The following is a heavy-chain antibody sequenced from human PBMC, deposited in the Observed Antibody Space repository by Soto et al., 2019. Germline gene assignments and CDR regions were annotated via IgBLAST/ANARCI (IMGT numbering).Heavy chain of an antibody. D-gene: IGHD6-6*01. CDR3: ARGPEQLVHGVFDY. CDR2: ISYDGSNK. J-gene: IGHJ4*02. V-gene: IGHV3-30-3*01. CDR1: GFTFSSYA. Sequence: QVQLVESGGGVVQPGRSLRLSCAASGFTFSSYAMHWVRQAPGKGLEWVAVISYDGSNKYYADSVKGRFTISRDNSKNTLYLQMNSLRAEDTAVYYCARGPEQLVHGVFDYWGQGTLVTVSS.